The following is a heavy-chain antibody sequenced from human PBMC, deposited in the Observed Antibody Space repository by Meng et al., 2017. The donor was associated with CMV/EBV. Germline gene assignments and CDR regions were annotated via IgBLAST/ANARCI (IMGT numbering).Heavy chain of an antibody. CDR3: ARGATHDYGMDV. Sequence: SVKVSCKASGGTFSSYAISWVRQAPGQGLEWMGGIIPIFGTANYAQKFQGRVTITTDESTSTAYMELSSLRSEDTAVYCCARGATHDYGMDVWGQGTTVTVSS. V-gene: IGHV1-69*05. CDR1: GGTFSSYA. D-gene: IGHD1-26*01. CDR2: IIPIFGTA. J-gene: IGHJ6*02.